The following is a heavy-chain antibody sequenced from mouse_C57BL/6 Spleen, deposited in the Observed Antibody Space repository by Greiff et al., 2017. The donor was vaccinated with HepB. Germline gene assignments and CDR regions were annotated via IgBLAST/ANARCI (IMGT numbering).Heavy chain of an antibody. V-gene: IGHV1-4*01. CDR2: INPSSGYT. D-gene: IGHD1-1*01. CDR3: ARGYYGSSIYFDY. CDR1: GYTFTSYT. Sequence: VNVVESGAELARPGASVKMSCKASGYTFTSYTMHWVKQRPGQGLEWIGYINPSSGYTKYNQKFKDKATLTADKSSSTAYMQLSSLTSEDSAVYYCARGYYGSSIYFDYWGQGTTLTVSS. J-gene: IGHJ2*01.